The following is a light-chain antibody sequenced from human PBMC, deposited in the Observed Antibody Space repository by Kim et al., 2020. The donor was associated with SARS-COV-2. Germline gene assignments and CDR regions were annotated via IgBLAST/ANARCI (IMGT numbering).Light chain of an antibody. CDR2: EVS. Sequence: PGERATLSCRASQSSSGFLAWYQQKPGQAPRLLIYEVSNRATGIPARFSGSGSGTDFTLTISSLEPEDFAVYYCQQRTNWPPIFTFGPGTKVDIK. V-gene: IGKV3-11*01. CDR1: QSSSGF. CDR3: QQRTNWPPIFT. J-gene: IGKJ3*01.